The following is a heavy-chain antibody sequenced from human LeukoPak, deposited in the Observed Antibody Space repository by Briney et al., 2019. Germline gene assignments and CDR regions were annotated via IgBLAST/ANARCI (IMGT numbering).Heavy chain of an antibody. CDR2: ISAYSGNT. CDR1: GFTFTSYG. V-gene: IGHV1-18*04. J-gene: IGHJ6*02. D-gene: IGHD5-24*01. Sequence: GASVKVSCKASGFTFTSYGFNWVRQAPGQGLELMGWISAYSGNTNFAQKFQGRVTMTTDTSTSTVYMELRSLRSDDTAVYYCARDGVEMATYYYHAMDVWGQGTTVTVSS. CDR3: ARDGVEMATYYYHAMDV.